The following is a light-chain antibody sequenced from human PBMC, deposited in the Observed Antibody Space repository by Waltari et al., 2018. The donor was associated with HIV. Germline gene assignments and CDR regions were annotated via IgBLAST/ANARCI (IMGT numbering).Light chain of an antibody. Sequence: QSALTQPRSVSGSPGQSVNISCTGTRSDVGGDNYVSWYQQHPGKAPKLMIYDVSKRPSGVPDRFSGSKSGNTASLTISGLQAEDEADYYCCSYAGSYTVVFGGGTKLTVL. CDR3: CSYAGSYTVV. CDR2: DVS. J-gene: IGLJ2*01. CDR1: RSDVGGDNY. V-gene: IGLV2-11*01.